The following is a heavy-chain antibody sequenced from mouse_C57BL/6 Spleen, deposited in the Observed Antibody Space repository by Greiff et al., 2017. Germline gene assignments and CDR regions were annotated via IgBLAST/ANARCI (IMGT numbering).Heavy chain of an antibody. CDR1: GYTFTSYG. Sequence: QVQLKESGAELARPGASVKLSCKASGYTFTSYGISWVKQRPGPGLEWIGEIYPRSGNTYYNEQFKGKATLTADKSSSTAYMELRTLTSEDSAVYFGGRGWAGGDYWGKGTTLTVSS. D-gene: IGHD3-3*01. CDR3: GRGWAGGDY. V-gene: IGHV1-81*01. CDR2: IYPRSGNT. J-gene: IGHJ2*01.